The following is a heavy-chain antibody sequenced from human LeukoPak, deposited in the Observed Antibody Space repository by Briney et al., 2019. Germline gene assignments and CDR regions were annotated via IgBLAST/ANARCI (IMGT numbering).Heavy chain of an antibody. J-gene: IGHJ4*02. V-gene: IGHV4-30-4*07. Sequence: SETLSLTCAVSGGSISSAVYSWGWIRQPPGKGLEWIGYIYYSGNTYYNPSLKSRLTISVDTSKNQFSLKLNSVTAADTAVYYCARADVRGVYRAQYYFDYWGQGTRVTVSS. CDR3: ARADVRGVYRAQYYFDY. D-gene: IGHD3-10*02. CDR1: GGSISSAVYS. CDR2: IYYSGNT.